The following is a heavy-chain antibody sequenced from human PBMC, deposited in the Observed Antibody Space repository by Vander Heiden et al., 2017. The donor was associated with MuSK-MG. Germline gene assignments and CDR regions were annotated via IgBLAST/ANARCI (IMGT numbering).Heavy chain of an antibody. J-gene: IGHJ4*02. CDR1: GGTFSSYA. CDR2: IIPILDIA. V-gene: IGHV1-69*04. CDR3: AGAGLFCSGGSCYSGGYFDY. D-gene: IGHD2-15*01. Sequence: QVQLVQSGAEVKKPGSSVKVPCKASGGTFSSYATTGVRQAPGQGLEWMGRIIPILDIANYTQKFQGRVTITADKSTSTAYMELSSLRSEDTAVYYCAGAGLFCSGGSCYSGGYFDYWGQGTLVTVSS.